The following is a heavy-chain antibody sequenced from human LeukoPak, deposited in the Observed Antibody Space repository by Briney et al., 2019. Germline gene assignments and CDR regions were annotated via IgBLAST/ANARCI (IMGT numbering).Heavy chain of an antibody. D-gene: IGHD5-12*01. J-gene: IGHJ4*02. CDR1: GYSFTSYW. V-gene: IGHV5-51*01. CDR3: ARDDLGGWLRPLDY. Sequence: GESLKISCKGSGYSFTSYWIVWVRQMPGRGLEWMGIIYPGDSDTRYSPSFQGQVTISADKSISTAYMELSRLRSDDTAVYYCARDDLGGWLRPLDYWGQGTLVTVSS. CDR2: IYPGDSDT.